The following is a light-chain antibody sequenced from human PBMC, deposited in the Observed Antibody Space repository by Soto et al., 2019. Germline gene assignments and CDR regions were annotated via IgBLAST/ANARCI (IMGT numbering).Light chain of an antibody. CDR2: EVS. V-gene: IGLV2-8*01. J-gene: IGLJ1*01. CDR1: SSDVGGYNY. Sequence: QSALPQPPSASGSPGQSVTISCTGTSSDVGGYNYVSWYQQHPGKAPKLMIYEVSKRPSGVPDRFSGSKSGNTASLTVSGLQAEDEADYYCSSYAGSNNYVFGTGTKATVL. CDR3: SSYAGSNNYV.